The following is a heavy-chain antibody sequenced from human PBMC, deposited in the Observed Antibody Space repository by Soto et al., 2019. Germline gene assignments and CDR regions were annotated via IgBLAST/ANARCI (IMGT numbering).Heavy chain of an antibody. V-gene: IGHV4-39*01. CDR1: GGSITNSNYY. CDR2: ISYTGNT. J-gene: IGHJ5*02. Sequence: SETLSLTCAVSGGSITNSNYYWGWVRQPPGKGLEWIGTISYTGNTFYSLSLRSRVTIFLDTSRNQFSLRLSSVAAADSAVYYCAGLLGHCFNNNCFLRYFDPWGPGTLVTVSS. D-gene: IGHD2-2*01. CDR3: AGLLGHCFNNNCFLRYFDP.